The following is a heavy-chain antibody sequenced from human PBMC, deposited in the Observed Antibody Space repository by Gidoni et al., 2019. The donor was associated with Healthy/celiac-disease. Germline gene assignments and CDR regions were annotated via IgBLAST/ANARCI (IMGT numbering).Heavy chain of an antibody. V-gene: IGHV1-58*01. CDR3: AADQAHYYYYGMDV. CDR2: IVVGSGNT. Sequence: QMQLVQSGPEVKKHGTSVRVSSKASGFTFPSSAVQWWRQARGQRLEWIGWIVVGSGNTNYAQKFQERVTITRDMSTSTAYMELSSLRSEDTAVYYCAADQAHYYYYGMDVWGQGTTVTVSS. J-gene: IGHJ6*02. CDR1: GFTFPSSA.